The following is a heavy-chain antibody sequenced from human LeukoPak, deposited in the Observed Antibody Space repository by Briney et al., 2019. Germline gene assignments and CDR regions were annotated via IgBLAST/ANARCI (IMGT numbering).Heavy chain of an antibody. V-gene: IGHV3-7*01. CDR1: GSTFSRYW. J-gene: IGHJ4*02. CDR2: IKEDRSEN. Sequence: GGSLKLSWQASGSTFSRYWITWVRQAPGKGLEWVANIKEDRSENSYVESVKGRFTISRDNAKNSLHLQLNSLRAEDTAVYFCARQRYSDYWGQGTLVTVSS. CDR3: ARQRYSDY. D-gene: IGHD1-1*01.